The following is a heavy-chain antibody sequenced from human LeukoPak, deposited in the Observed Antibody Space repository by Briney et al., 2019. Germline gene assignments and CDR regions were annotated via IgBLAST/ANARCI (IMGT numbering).Heavy chain of an antibody. V-gene: IGHV1-2*02. D-gene: IGHD3-3*01. CDR2: INPNSGGT. Sequence: ASAKVSCKASGYTFTGYYMHWVRQAPGQGLEWMGWINPNSGGTNYAQKFQGRVTMTRGTSISTAYMELSRLRSDDTAVYYCARDQKLRFLEWLPAPFHAWGQGTLVTVSS. CDR3: ARDQKLRFLEWLPAPFHA. CDR1: GYTFTGYY. J-gene: IGHJ5*02.